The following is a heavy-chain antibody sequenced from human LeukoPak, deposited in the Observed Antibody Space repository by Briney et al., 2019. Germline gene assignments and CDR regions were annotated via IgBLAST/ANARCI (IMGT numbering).Heavy chain of an antibody. CDR3: AKDSHRDCSSTSCPLKEPDY. CDR1: GFTFSSYA. V-gene: IGHV3-30*04. D-gene: IGHD2-2*01. Sequence: GGSLRPSCAASGFTFSSYAMHWVRQAPGKGLEWVAVISYDGSNKYYADSVKSRFTISRDNSKNTLYLQMNSLRAEDTAVYYCAKDSHRDCSSTSCPLKEPDYWGQGTLVTVSS. J-gene: IGHJ4*02. CDR2: ISYDGSNK.